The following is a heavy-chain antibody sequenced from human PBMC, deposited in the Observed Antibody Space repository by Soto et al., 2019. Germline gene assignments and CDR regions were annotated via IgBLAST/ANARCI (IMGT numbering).Heavy chain of an antibody. D-gene: IGHD3-10*01. V-gene: IGHV4-4*02. CDR1: GGSISRSNW. CDR2: IYYSGRT. J-gene: IGHJ5*02. Sequence: QVQLQESGPGLVKPSGTLSLTCSVSGGSISRSNWWSWVRQPPGKALEWVGEIYYSGRTNDNSSLKSLVTISLYNSKDQLALKLRSVTSSDTAVYYCAREYIVRGFMRWFVPWAQGTLGTVSS. CDR3: AREYIVRGFMRWFVP.